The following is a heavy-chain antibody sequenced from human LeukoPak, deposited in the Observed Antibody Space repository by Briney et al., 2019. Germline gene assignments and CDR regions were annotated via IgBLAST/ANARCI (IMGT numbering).Heavy chain of an antibody. CDR1: GYSISSGYY. J-gene: IGHJ3*02. CDR3: ASSGYSSGGFAFDI. Sequence: PSETLSLTCTVSGYSISSGYYWGWIRQPPGKGLEWIGSIYHSGGTYYNPSLKSRVTISVDTSKNQFSLKLSSVTAADTAVYYCASSGYSSGGFAFDIWGQGTMVTVSS. CDR2: IYHSGGT. V-gene: IGHV4-38-2*02. D-gene: IGHD3-22*01.